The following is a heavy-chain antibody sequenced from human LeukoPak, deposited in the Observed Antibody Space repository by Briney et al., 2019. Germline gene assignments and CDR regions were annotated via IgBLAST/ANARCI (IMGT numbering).Heavy chain of an antibody. Sequence: SETLSLTCTVSGGSISSSSYYWGWIRQPPGKGLEWIGSIYYGGSTYYNPSLKSRVTISVDTSKNQFSLKLSSVTAADTAVYYCARAADSGYYPNWFDPWGQGTLVTVSS. J-gene: IGHJ5*02. CDR3: ARAADSGYYPNWFDP. CDR1: GGSISSSSYY. CDR2: IYYGGST. V-gene: IGHV4-39*07. D-gene: IGHD3-22*01.